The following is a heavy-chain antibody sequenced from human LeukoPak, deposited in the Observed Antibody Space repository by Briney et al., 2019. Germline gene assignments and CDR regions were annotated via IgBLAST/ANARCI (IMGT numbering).Heavy chain of an antibody. V-gene: IGHV3-74*01. D-gene: IGHD3-3*01. CDR3: ARARQDYDFWSGYARYYFDY. Sequence: GGSLRLSCAPSGFTFRIYWMHWVRQAPGRGQVCVSRINIDGGSTSSAVSEKGQFTHSRANAKNTPYRKINSLRAEDTAVYYCARARQDYDFWSGYARYYFDYWGQGTLVTVSS. J-gene: IGHJ4*02. CDR2: INIDGGST. CDR1: GFTFRIYW.